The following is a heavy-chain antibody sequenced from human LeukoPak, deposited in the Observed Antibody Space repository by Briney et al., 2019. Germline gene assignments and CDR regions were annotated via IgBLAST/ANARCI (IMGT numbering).Heavy chain of an antibody. J-gene: IGHJ5*02. D-gene: IGHD1-26*01. CDR1: GYTFTSYD. CDR2: MNPNSGNT. V-gene: IGHV1-8*01. Sequence: ASVKVSCKASGYTFTSYDINWVRQATGQGLEWMGWMNPNSGNTGYAQKFQGRVTMTRNTSISTAYMELSSLRSEDTAVYYCARRSGSYDWFDPWGQGTLVTVSS. CDR3: ARRSGSYDWFDP.